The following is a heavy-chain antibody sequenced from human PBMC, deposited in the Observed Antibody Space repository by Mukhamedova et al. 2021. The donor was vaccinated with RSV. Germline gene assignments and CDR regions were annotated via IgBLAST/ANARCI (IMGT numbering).Heavy chain of an antibody. CDR1: TFSSHG. CDR2: IWYDGSKK. J-gene: IGHJ3*02. V-gene: IGHV3-30*02. D-gene: IGHD3-10*01. Sequence: TFSSHGMHWVRQAPGKGLERVALIWYDGSKKYYTDSVKGRFTISRDNSKNTLYLQMNSLRVEDTAMYNSANLNGGRGALDIWGQG. CDR3: ANLNGGRGALDI.